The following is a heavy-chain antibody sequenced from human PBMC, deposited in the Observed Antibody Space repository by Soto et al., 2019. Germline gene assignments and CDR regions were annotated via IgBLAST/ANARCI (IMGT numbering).Heavy chain of an antibody. J-gene: IGHJ3*01. CDR2: IWYDGSNT. V-gene: IGHV3-33*01. D-gene: IGHD2-2*01. Sequence: QVQLVESGGGVVQPGRSLRLSCAASGFIFSSYGMHWVRRAPGKGLEWVAVIWYDGSNTYYADSVKGRFTISRDNSKNTVSLQMNSLRAEDTAVYYCARDSQCSTATCYFSRYGVFADWGQGALVTVSS. CDR1: GFIFSSYG. CDR3: ARDSQCSTATCYFSRYGVFAD.